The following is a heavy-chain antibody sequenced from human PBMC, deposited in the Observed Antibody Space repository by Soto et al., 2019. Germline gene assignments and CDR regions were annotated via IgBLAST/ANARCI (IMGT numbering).Heavy chain of an antibody. CDR2: IYHSGST. D-gene: IGHD4-4*01. Sequence: HVQLQQSGPGLVKPSGTLSLTCAVSGASISSSNWWSWVRQPPGKGPEWIGEIYHSGSTSYNPSLQSRVTISVDRSKDQFSLKLTSMTAADTAVYYCARGSPWYRNYFDTWGQGTLVTVSS. J-gene: IGHJ5*02. CDR3: ARGSPWYRNYFDT. CDR1: GASISSSNW. V-gene: IGHV4-4*02.